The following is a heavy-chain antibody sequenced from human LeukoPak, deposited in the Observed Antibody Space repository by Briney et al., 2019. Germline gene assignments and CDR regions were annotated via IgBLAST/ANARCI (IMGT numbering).Heavy chain of an antibody. J-gene: IGHJ3*02. V-gene: IGHV3-7*01. CDR3: ARGLGGSNWDNVFDM. Sequence: GGSLRLSCVVSGFTFRGYWMSWVRQAPGKGPEWVANIKQDGNEKYYVDSVKGRFTISRDNAKNSLYLQMNSLRVEDTAMYYCARGLGGSNWDNVFDMWGQGTLVTVSS. CDR2: IKQDGNEK. D-gene: IGHD6-13*01. CDR1: GFTFRGYW.